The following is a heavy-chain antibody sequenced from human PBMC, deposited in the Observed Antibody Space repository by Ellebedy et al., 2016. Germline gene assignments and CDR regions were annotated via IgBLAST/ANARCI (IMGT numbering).Heavy chain of an antibody. CDR3: ARGRGSSWYSYFDY. V-gene: IGHV5-51*01. CDR2: IYPDDSDT. Sequence: GESLKISCNASGSIFTTYWIGWVRQMPGKGLEWMGIIYPDDSDTRYSPSFEGQVTISADKSISTAYLQWSSLKASDTAMYYCARGRGSSWYSYFDYWGQGTLVTVSS. CDR1: GSIFTTYW. J-gene: IGHJ4*02. D-gene: IGHD6-13*01.